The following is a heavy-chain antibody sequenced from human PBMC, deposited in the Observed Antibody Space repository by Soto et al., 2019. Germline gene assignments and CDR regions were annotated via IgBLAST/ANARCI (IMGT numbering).Heavy chain of an antibody. D-gene: IGHD3-10*01. J-gene: IGHJ5*02. V-gene: IGHV1-3*01. Sequence: ASVKVSCKASGYTFTSYAMHWVRQAPGQRLEWMGWINAGNGNTKYSQKFQGRVTITRDTSASTAYMELSSLRSEDTAVYYCARGTRGYNWFDTWGQGTLVTVSS. CDR2: INAGNGNT. CDR3: ARGTRGYNWFDT. CDR1: GYTFTSYA.